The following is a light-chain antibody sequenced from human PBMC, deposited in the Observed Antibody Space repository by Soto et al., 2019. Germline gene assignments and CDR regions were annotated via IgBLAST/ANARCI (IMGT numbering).Light chain of an antibody. CDR2: DAF. V-gene: IGKV3-11*01. Sequence: EIVLPQSPATLYLSPGERATLSCRASQSVSRNLAWYQHKLGQAPRLLIYDAFNRATGIPARFSGSGSGKDFNLTISNLEPEDFAVYDCQQRSSWPTFGQGTKLEIK. J-gene: IGKJ2*01. CDR1: QSVSRN. CDR3: QQRSSWPT.